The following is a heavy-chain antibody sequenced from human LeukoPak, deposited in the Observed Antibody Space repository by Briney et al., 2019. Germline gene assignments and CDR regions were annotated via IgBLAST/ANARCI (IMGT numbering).Heavy chain of an antibody. CDR2: INHSGST. D-gene: IGHD3-3*01. V-gene: IGHV4-34*01. J-gene: IGHJ4*02. CDR3: ARLRFLEWLPHPFDY. CDR1: GGSFSGYY. Sequence: SETLSLTCAVYGGSFSGYYWSWIRQPPGKGLEWIGKINHSGSTNYNPSLKSRVTISVDTSKNQFSLKLSSVTAADTAVYYCARLRFLEWLPHPFDYWGQGTLVTVSS.